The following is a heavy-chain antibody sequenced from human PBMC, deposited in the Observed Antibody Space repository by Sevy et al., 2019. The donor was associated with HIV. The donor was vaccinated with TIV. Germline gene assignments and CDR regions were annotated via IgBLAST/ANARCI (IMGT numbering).Heavy chain of an antibody. Sequence: GGSLRLSCAASGFTFNNYWMTWVRQAPGKGLEWVANIKQDGSDKYYMESVKGRFNISRDNTKNSLYLQLNSLRAEDSAVYYCARSWDYWGQMGYLGQGTLVTVSS. J-gene: IGHJ4*02. CDR3: ARSWDYWGQMGY. D-gene: IGHD7-27*01. V-gene: IGHV3-7*03. CDR2: IKQDGSDK. CDR1: GFTFNNYW.